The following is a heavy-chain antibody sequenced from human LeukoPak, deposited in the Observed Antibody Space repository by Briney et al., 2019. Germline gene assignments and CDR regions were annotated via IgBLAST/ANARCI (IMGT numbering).Heavy chain of an antibody. CDR3: ARQGSSSWYKAFDI. Sequence: SQTLPLTCTVSGGSISGGSYYWSWIRQPAGKGLEWIGRIYTRGSTNYNPSLKSRVTISVDTSKNQFSLKLSSVTAADTAVYYCARQGSSSWYKAFDIWGQGTMVTVSS. CDR2: IYTRGST. CDR1: GGSISGGSYY. J-gene: IGHJ3*02. V-gene: IGHV4-61*02. D-gene: IGHD6-13*01.